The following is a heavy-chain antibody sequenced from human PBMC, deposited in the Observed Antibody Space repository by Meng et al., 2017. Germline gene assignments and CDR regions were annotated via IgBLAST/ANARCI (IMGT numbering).Heavy chain of an antibody. D-gene: IGHD6-6*01. CDR2: INHSGST. V-gene: IGHV4-34*01. J-gene: IGHJ4*02. CDR3: ARRGIAARPFYY. Sequence: VQPQQWGAGLLKPSETLSLTCGVYGGSFSGYYWSWIRQPPGKGLEWIGEINHSGSTNYNPSLKSRVTISVDTSKNQFSLKLSSVTAADTAVYYCARRGIAARPFYYWGQGTLVTVSS. CDR1: GGSFSGYY.